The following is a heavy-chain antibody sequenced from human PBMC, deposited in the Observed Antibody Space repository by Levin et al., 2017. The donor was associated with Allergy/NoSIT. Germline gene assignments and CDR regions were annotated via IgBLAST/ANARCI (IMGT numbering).Heavy chain of an antibody. CDR3: ARVGAYADNWFDP. Sequence: GASVKVSCKTFGYTFADYFVHWVRQAPGQGLEWMGRINPNTGDTDFAQKFQARATLTKDTSISTAYMELSRLTSDDTAIYYCARVGAYADNWFDPWGQGTPVTVSS. D-gene: IGHD5-12*01. V-gene: IGHV1-2*06. CDR2: INPNTGDT. J-gene: IGHJ5*02. CDR1: GYTFADYF.